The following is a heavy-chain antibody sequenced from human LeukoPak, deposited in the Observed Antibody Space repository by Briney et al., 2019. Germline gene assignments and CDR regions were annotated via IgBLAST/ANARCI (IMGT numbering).Heavy chain of an antibody. CDR3: ARDSGELLYGMDV. Sequence: SQTLSLTCAISGDSVSSNSAAWNWLRQSPSRGLEWLGRTYYRSKWYNDYAVSVKSRITINPDTSKNKFSLQLNSVTPEDTAVYYCARDSGELLYGMDVWGQGTTVTVSS. D-gene: IGHD1-26*01. CDR2: TYYRSKWYN. V-gene: IGHV6-1*01. CDR1: GDSVSSNSAA. J-gene: IGHJ6*02.